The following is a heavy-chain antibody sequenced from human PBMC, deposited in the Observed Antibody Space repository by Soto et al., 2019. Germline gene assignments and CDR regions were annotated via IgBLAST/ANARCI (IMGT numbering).Heavy chain of an antibody. D-gene: IGHD6-19*01. CDR3: AREAAVAGTVFDY. J-gene: IGHJ4*02. V-gene: IGHV3-74*01. CDR1: GITVSSYW. CDR2: INRDGSST. Sequence: EVQLVESGGGLVQPGGSLRLSCVASGITVSSYWMHWVRQAPGKGLVWVSRINRDGSSTNYADSVKGRFTISRDNAKNTLYLQMNSLRAEDTAVYYCAREAAVAGTVFDYWGQGSLVTVSS.